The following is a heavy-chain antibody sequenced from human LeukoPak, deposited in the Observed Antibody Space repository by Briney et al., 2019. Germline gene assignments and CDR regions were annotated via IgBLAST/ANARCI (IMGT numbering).Heavy chain of an antibody. J-gene: IGHJ6*02. CDR3: ARPSGYCSSTSCYYYYYGMDV. Sequence: ASVKVSCKASGYTFTSYAMHWVRQAPGQRLEWMGWINAGNGNTKYSQKFQGRVTITRDTSASTAYMELSSLRSEDTAAYYCARPSGYCSSTSCYYYYYGMDVWGQGTTVTVSS. CDR1: GYTFTSYA. CDR2: INAGNGNT. D-gene: IGHD2-2*03. V-gene: IGHV1-3*01.